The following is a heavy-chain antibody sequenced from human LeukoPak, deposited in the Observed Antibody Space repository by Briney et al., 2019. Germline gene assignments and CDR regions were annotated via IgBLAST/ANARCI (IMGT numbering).Heavy chain of an antibody. D-gene: IGHD3-9*01. V-gene: IGHV3-7*02. CDR2: IKQDESEK. CDR1: GFSFSSYW. Sequence: GSLRLSCAASGFSFSSYWMTWVRQAPGKGLEWVANIKQDESEKNYVDSVKGRFTISRDNAKNSLYLQMNSLRAEDTAVYYCARSSHAVSYDILTGYSDAFDIWGQGTMVTVSS. J-gene: IGHJ3*02. CDR3: ARSSHAVSYDILTGYSDAFDI.